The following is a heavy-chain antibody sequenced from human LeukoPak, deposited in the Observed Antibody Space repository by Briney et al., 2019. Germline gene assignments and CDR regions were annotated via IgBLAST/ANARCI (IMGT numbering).Heavy chain of an antibody. J-gene: IGHJ4*02. CDR2: ISYDGSNK. Sequence: GGSLRLSCAASGFTFSNAWMSWVRQAPGKGLEWVAVISYDGSNKYYADSVKGRFTISRDNSKNTLYLQMNSLRAEDTAVYYCARDFDYWGQGTLVTVSS. CDR3: ARDFDY. V-gene: IGHV3-30-3*01. CDR1: GFTFSNAW.